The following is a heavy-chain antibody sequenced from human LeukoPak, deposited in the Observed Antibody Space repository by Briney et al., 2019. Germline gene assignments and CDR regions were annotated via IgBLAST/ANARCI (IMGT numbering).Heavy chain of an antibody. Sequence: VASVKVSCKASGYTFTSYAMNWVRQAPGQGLEWMGWINTNTGNPTYAQGFTGRFVFSLDTSVSTAYLQISSLKAEDTAVYYCARDLSSIAVAGPNWFDPWGQGTLVTVSS. V-gene: IGHV7-4-1*02. CDR1: GYTFTSYA. CDR3: ARDLSSIAVAGPNWFDP. J-gene: IGHJ5*02. D-gene: IGHD6-19*01. CDR2: INTNTGNP.